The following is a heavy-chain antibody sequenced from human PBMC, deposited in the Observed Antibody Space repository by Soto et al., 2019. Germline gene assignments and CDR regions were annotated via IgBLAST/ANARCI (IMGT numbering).Heavy chain of an antibody. Sequence: VQLVESGGGLIQPGGSLRLSCAASGFSFSNYWIHWVRQAPGEGLVWLSRINGDGSGTNYADSVKGRFTISRDNAKNTVYVQMNSLRAEDTAVYYCARGGLRAYWIDPWGQGTLVTVSS. V-gene: IGHV3-74*01. CDR2: INGDGSGT. D-gene: IGHD4-17*01. CDR1: GFSFSNYW. CDR3: ARGGLRAYWIDP. J-gene: IGHJ5*02.